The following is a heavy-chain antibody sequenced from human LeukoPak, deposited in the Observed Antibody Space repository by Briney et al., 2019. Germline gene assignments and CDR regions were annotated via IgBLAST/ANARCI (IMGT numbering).Heavy chain of an antibody. CDR1: GFTFSSYA. V-gene: IGHV3-30-3*01. D-gene: IGHD2-2*02. CDR3: AAGEVVPAAIYTWGPFDY. J-gene: IGHJ4*02. Sequence: GGSLRLSCAASGFTFSSYAMHWVRQAPGKGLEWVAVISYDGSNKYYADSVKGRFTISRDNSKNTLYLQMNSLRAEDTAVYYCAAGEVVPAAIYTWGPFDYWGQGTLVTVSS. CDR2: ISYDGSNK.